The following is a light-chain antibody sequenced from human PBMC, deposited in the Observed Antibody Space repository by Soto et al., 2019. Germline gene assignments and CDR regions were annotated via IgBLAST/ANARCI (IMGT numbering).Light chain of an antibody. CDR1: QTLSSW. J-gene: IGKJ5*01. CDR3: QQYNSYPIT. CDR2: KAS. V-gene: IGKV1-5*03. Sequence: DIQMTQSPSTLSASVGDRVTITCRASQTLSSWLACYQQKPGKAPKILISKASNLERGVPSRFSGSGSGAEFTLTISSLQPDDFATYYCQQYNSYPITFGQGTRLEIQ.